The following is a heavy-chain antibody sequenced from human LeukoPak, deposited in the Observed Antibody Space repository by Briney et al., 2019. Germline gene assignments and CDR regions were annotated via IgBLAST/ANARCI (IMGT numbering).Heavy chain of an antibody. CDR3: AKTANWNGDAFDI. CDR2: MRYDGSSK. J-gene: IGHJ3*02. D-gene: IGHD1-1*01. Sequence: GGSLRLSCAASGFTFSDYGMHWVRQAPGKGLEWVAFMRYDGSSKYYADSVKGRFTISRDNSKNTLSPQMNSLRAEDTAVYYCAKTANWNGDAFDIWGRGTMVTVSS. V-gene: IGHV3-30*02. CDR1: GFTFSDYG.